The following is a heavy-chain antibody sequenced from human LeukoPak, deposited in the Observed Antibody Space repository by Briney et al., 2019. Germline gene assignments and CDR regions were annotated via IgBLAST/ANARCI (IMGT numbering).Heavy chain of an antibody. CDR2: ISYDGSGQ. CDR1: GFTFSSYA. CDR3: AARPPKIVAGPFDY. V-gene: IGHV3-30-3*01. Sequence: GGSLRLSCSASGFTFSSYAMHWVRQAPGKGLEWVALISYDGSGQYYTESVKGRFTISRDNSKNTLYLQMNSLRAEDTAVYYCAARPPKIVAGPFDYWGQGTLVTVSS. J-gene: IGHJ4*02. D-gene: IGHD5-12*01.